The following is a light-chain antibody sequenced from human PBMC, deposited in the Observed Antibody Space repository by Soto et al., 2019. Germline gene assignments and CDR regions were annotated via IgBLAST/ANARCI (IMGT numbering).Light chain of an antibody. J-gene: IGLJ3*02. V-gene: IGLV3-21*02. CDR3: QVWDSRRDHPWV. CDR1: NIGSGS. CDR2: DYD. Sequence: SYELTQPPSVSVAPGQTASITCGGANIGSGSVHWYQQKPGQSPVLVVYDYDDRPSGIPERFSGSNSGNTATLTISRVEAGDEADYYCQVWDSRRDHPWVFGGGTKLTVL.